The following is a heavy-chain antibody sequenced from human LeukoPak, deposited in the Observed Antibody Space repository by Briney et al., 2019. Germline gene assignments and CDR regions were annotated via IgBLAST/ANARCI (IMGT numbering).Heavy chain of an antibody. Sequence: GGSLRLPCAASGFTFSSYAMSWVRQAPGKGLEWVSTFSGTSSTSYADAVKGRFTMSRDNAKNSLYLQMNSLRVEDTAVYYCAREGKGPAEDYWGQGTLVTVSS. J-gene: IGHJ4*02. CDR1: GFTFSSYA. CDR2: FSGTSST. D-gene: IGHD3-10*01. V-gene: IGHV3-23*01. CDR3: AREGKGPAEDY.